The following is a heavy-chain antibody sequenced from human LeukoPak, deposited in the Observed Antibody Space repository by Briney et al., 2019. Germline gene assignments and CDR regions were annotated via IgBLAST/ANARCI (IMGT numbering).Heavy chain of an antibody. Sequence: SQTLSVTCAISGDSVFSNSAAWNWIRRSPSRGLEWLGRTYYRSKWYNDYAVSVKSRITINPDTSKNQFSLQLNSVTPEDTAVYYCARDRYGSGPLAFDPWGQGTLVTVSS. CDR2: TYYRSKWYN. V-gene: IGHV6-1*01. D-gene: IGHD3-10*01. J-gene: IGHJ5*02. CDR1: GDSVFSNSAA. CDR3: ARDRYGSGPLAFDP.